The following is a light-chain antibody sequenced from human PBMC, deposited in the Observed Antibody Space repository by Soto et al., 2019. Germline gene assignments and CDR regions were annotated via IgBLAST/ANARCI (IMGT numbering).Light chain of an antibody. CDR1: SGHSSYA. V-gene: IGLV4-69*01. CDR2: VNSDGSH. CDR3: QTWGTGILV. J-gene: IGLJ2*01. Sequence: QSVLTQSPSASASLGASVNLTCTLSSGHSSYAIAWHQQQPEKGPRYLMKVNSDGSHIKGDGIPDRFSGSSSGPERYLSISSLQSEDEADYYCQTWGTGILVFGGGTKVTVL.